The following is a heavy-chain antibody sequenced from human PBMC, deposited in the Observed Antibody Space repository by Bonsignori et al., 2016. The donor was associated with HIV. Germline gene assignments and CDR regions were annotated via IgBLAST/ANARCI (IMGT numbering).Heavy chain of an antibody. CDR2: IYYSGST. J-gene: IGHJ4*02. CDR3: ARIQLWFLDY. V-gene: IGHV4-30-4*01. D-gene: IGHD5-18*01. Sequence: WIRQPPGKGLEWIGYIYYSGSTYYNPSLKSRVTISVDTSKNQFSLKLSSVTAADTAVYYCARIQLWFLDYWGQGTLVTVSS.